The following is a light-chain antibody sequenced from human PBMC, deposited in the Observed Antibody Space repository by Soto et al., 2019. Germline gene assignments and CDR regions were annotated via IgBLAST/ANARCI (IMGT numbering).Light chain of an antibody. J-gene: IGLJ1*01. V-gene: IGLV2-11*01. CDR3: CSHAGSYTYV. CDR2: DVT. CDR1: SSVVGGYNY. Sequence: QSVLTQPRSVSGSPGQSLTISCTGTSSVVGGYNYVSWYQQHPGKVPKLMIYDVTKRPSGVPDRFSGSKSGDTASLTISGLQSEDEADYYCCSHAGSYTYVFGTGTKATVL.